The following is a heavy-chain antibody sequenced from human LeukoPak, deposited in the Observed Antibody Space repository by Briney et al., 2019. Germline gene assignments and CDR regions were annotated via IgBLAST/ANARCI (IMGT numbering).Heavy chain of an antibody. J-gene: IGHJ4*02. Sequence: GGSLRLSCAASGFTFTSYRMNWVRQAPGKGLEWVSSMSSSRSYIYPANSVKGPFTISRDNAKTSLYLQMNSLRAEDTTVYYCAIDIRVRVDDFDYWGQGTLVTVSS. V-gene: IGHV3-21*01. CDR3: AIDIRVRVDDFDY. D-gene: IGHD3-10*01. CDR1: GFTFTSYR. CDR2: MSSSRSYI.